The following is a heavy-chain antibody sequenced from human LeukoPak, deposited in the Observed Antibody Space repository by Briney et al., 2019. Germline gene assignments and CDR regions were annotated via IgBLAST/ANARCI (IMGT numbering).Heavy chain of an antibody. D-gene: IGHD5-12*01. CDR2: IYYSGST. J-gene: IGHJ6*03. V-gene: IGHV4-39*07. CDR1: GGSISSSSYY. CDR3: SGYDFGSGYYYYMDV. Sequence: QPSETLSLTCTVSGGSISSSSYYWGWIRQPPGKGLEWIGSIYYSGSTYYNPSLKSRVTISVDTSKNQFSLKLSSVTAADTAVYYCSGYDFGSGYYYYMDVWGKGTTVTVSS.